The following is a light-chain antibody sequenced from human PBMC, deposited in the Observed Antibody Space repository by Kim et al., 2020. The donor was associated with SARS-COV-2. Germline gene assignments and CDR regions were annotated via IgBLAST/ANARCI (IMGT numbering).Light chain of an antibody. V-gene: IGLV2-11*01. J-gene: IGLJ2*01. CDR2: DVT. Sequence: QSALTQPRSVSGSPGQSVTISCTGTSSDVGGYNYLSWYQQHPGKAPKVMIYDVTKRPSGVPDRFSGSKSGNTASLTISGLQAEDEADYYCCSYAGSYTFVVFGGGTQLTVL. CDR1: SSDVGGYNY. CDR3: CSYAGSYTFVV.